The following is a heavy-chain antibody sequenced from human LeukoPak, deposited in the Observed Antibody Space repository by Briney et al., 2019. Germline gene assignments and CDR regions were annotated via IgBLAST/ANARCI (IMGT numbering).Heavy chain of an antibody. J-gene: IGHJ4*02. CDR3: ARGAFIAAAGTGGGDY. D-gene: IGHD6-13*01. Sequence: PGGSLRLSCAASGFTFSDYYMSWIRQAPGKGLEWVSYISSSGRTIYYADSVKGRFTISRDTAKNSLYLQMNTLTAEDTAVYYCARGAFIAAAGTGGGDYWGQGTLVTVSS. CDR1: GFTFSDYY. CDR2: ISSSGRTI. V-gene: IGHV3-11*04.